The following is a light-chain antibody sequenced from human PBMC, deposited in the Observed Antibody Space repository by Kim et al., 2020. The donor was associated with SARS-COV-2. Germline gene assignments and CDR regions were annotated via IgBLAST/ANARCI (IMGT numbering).Light chain of an antibody. V-gene: IGLV2-14*03. CDR3: SSYASSISWV. Sequence: GQSITISCTGTRSDVGGYNYVSWYQQHPGKATKLMIYDVNNRPSGISNRFSGSKSGNTASLTISGLQAEDEADYYCSSYASSISWVFGGGTQLTVL. CDR1: RSDVGGYNY. J-gene: IGLJ3*02. CDR2: DVN.